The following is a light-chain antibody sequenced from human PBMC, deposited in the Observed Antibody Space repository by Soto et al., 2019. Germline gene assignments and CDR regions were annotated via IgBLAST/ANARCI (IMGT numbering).Light chain of an antibody. CDR1: SSDVGAYNY. J-gene: IGLJ1*01. CDR3: SSYAGTNNLLYV. V-gene: IGLV2-8*01. Sequence: QSALTQPPSASGSPGQSVTISCSGTSSDVGAYNYVSWYQQHPGKAPRLLIDELSQRPSGVPDRFSGSKSANTASLTVSGLQPEDEADYYCSSYAGTNNLLYVFGTGTKVTVL. CDR2: ELS.